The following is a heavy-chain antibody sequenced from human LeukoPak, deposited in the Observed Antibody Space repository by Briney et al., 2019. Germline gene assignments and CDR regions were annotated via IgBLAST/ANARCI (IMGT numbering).Heavy chain of an antibody. Sequence: PGGSLRLSCAASGFTFSSYSMNWVRQAPGKGLEWVSSITSTSSYRYYADSVKGRFTISRDNAKNSLFLQMNSLRAEDTAFYYCARDRGGTYMYFQHWGQGTLVTVSS. J-gene: IGHJ1*01. CDR2: ITSTSSYR. CDR3: ARDRGGTYMYFQH. CDR1: GFTFSSYS. V-gene: IGHV3-21*04. D-gene: IGHD1-26*01.